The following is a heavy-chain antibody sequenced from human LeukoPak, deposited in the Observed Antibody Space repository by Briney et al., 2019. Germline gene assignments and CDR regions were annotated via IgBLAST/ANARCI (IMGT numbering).Heavy chain of an antibody. CDR3: ARDSSGYYYRSLGY. CDR1: GYTFTSYA. CDR2: INTNTGNP. Sequence: GASVKVSCKASGYTFTSYAMSWVRQAPGQGLEWMGWINTNTGNPTYAQGFTGRFVFSLDTSVSTAYLQISSLKAEDTAVYYCARDSSGYYYRSLGYWGQGTLVTVSS. D-gene: IGHD3-22*01. J-gene: IGHJ4*02. V-gene: IGHV7-4-1*02.